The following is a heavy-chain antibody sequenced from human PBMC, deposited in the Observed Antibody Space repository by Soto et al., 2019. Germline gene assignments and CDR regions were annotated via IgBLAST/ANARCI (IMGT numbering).Heavy chain of an antibody. Sequence: PGGSLRLACTASGFTFSSYEMNWVHQAPGEGLGWVSYISSSGSTIYYADAVKGRFTICRDNSKNSLYLQMNSLRAEDTAVYYCSATPYSSRWYCDLGYWGQGTLVSDSS. V-gene: IGHV3-48*03. D-gene: IGHD6-13*01. CDR1: GFTFSSYE. CDR2: ISSSGSTI. CDR3: SATPYSSRWYCDLGY. J-gene: IGHJ4*02.